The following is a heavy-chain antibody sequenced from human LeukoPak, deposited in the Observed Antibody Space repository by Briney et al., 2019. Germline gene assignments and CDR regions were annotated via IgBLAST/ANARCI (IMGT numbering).Heavy chain of an antibody. J-gene: IGHJ5*02. Sequence: ASVKVSCKASGYTFTSYYMYWVRQAPGQGLEWMGIINPSGGSTTYSQKFQGRVTMTRDTSTSTVYMELSSLRSEDTAVYYCAGGGYYDSSGPTWDWFDPWGQGTLVTVSS. V-gene: IGHV1-46*01. CDR1: GYTFTSYY. CDR3: AGGGYYDSSGPTWDWFDP. CDR2: INPSGGST. D-gene: IGHD3-22*01.